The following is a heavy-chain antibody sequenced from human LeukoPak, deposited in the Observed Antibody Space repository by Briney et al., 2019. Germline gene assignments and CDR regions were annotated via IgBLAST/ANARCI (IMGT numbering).Heavy chain of an antibody. CDR3: VRLRRNSDTSGFYYYYDY. V-gene: IGHV3-21*01. J-gene: IGHJ4*02. CDR1: RYTFSSYS. CDR2: ISVRSNYI. Sequence: PGGSLRLSCAASRYTFSSYSINWVRQAPGKGLEWVSSISVRSNYIYYADSVRGRFSISRDDARDSLYLQMNSLRAEDTAVYYCVRLRRNSDTSGFYYYYDYWGQGTLVTVSS. D-gene: IGHD3-22*01.